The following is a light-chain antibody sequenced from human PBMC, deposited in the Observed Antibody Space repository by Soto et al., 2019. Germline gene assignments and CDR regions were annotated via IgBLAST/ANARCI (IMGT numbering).Light chain of an antibody. Sequence: EIVLTQSPGTLSLSPGERATLSCKAGQSVSSSQLAWYQQKPGQAPRLLIYGASTTATGIPDRFSGGGSGTDFTLTISRLEPEDFAVYYCQQFGSSPEYTFGQGTKLEVK. CDR1: QSVSSSQ. CDR3: QQFGSSPEYT. V-gene: IGKV3-20*01. CDR2: GAS. J-gene: IGKJ2*01.